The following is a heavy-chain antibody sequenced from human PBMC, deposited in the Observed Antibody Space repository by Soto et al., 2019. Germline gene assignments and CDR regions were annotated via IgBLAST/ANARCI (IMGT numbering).Heavy chain of an antibody. V-gene: IGHV4-34*01. CDR3: ASSLSRYYYYMDV. CDR1: GRSFSGYY. CDR2: INHSGST. Sequence: SETLSLTCAVYGRSFSGYYWSWIRQPPGKGLEWIGEINHSGSTNYNPSLKSRVTISVDTSKNQFSLKLSSVTAADTAVYYCASSLSRYYYYMDVWGKGTTVSVSS. J-gene: IGHJ6*03.